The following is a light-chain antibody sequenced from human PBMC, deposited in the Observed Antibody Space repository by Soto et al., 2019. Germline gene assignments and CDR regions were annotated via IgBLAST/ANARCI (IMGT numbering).Light chain of an antibody. Sequence: QSVLTQPPSVSGAPGQRVTIPCTGSNSNIGSFYDVHWYQQLPGTVPKLLIYGDNNRPSGVPDRFSGSKSGTSASLAITGRQAEDEADYYCQSSDNSLSHVVFGGGTKVTVL. CDR1: NSNIGSFYD. J-gene: IGLJ2*01. CDR2: GDN. V-gene: IGLV1-40*01. CDR3: QSSDNSLSHVV.